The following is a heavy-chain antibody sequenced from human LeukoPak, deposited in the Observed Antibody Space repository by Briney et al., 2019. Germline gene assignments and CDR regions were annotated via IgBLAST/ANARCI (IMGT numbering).Heavy chain of an antibody. CDR3: AKAYYDFWSGYSQYYFDY. CDR1: GFTFDDYA. D-gene: IGHD3-3*01. J-gene: IGHJ4*02. CDR2: ISWNSGSI. V-gene: IGHV3-9*01. Sequence: GGSLRLSCAASGFTFDDYAMPWVRQAPGKGLEWVSGISWNSGSIGYADSVKGRFTISRDNAKNSLYLQMNSLRAEDTALYYCAKAYYDFWSGYSQYYFDYWGQGTLVTVSS.